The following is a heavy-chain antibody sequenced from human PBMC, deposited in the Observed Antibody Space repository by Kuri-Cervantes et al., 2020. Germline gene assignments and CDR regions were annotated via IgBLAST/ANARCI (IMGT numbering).Heavy chain of an antibody. D-gene: IGHD6-19*01. CDR3: AKDIFAGIGVAGSLDV. J-gene: IGHJ6*02. Sequence: SLKISCAASGFTFDDYAMHWVPQAPGKGLEWVSGISWNSGSIGYADSVKGRFIMSRDNAKKSLYLQMNSLRPEDTALYFCAKDIFAGIGVAGSLDVWGQGTTVTVSS. CDR1: GFTFDDYA. CDR2: ISWNSGSI. V-gene: IGHV3-9*01.